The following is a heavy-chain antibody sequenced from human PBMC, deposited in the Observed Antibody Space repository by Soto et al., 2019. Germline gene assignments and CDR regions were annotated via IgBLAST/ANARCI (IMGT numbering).Heavy chain of an antibody. CDR3: ATVFYDFWSGYYTQSNNWFDP. J-gene: IGHJ5*02. CDR1: GGSISSSSYY. V-gene: IGHV4-39*01. D-gene: IGHD3-3*01. CDR2: IYYSGST. Sequence: PSETLSLTCTVSGGSISSSSYYWGWIRQPPGKGLEWIGSIYYSGSTYYNPSLKSRVNISVDTSKNQFSLKLSSVTAADTAVYYCATVFYDFWSGYYTQSNNWFDPWGQGTLVTVSS.